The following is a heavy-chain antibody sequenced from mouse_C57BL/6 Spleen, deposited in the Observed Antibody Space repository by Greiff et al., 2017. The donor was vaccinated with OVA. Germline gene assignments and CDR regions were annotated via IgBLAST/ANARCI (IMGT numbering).Heavy chain of an antibody. CDR2: INPSTGGT. D-gene: IGHD1-1*01. J-gene: IGHJ3*01. CDR3: ARYYDGWFAY. V-gene: IGHV1-42*01. Sequence: VQLKQSGPELVKPGASVKISCKASGYSFTGYYMNWVKQSPEKSLEWIGEINPSTGGTTYNQKFKAKATLTVDKSSSTAYMQLKSLTSEDSAVYYCARYYDGWFAYWGQGTLVTVSA. CDR1: GYSFTGYY.